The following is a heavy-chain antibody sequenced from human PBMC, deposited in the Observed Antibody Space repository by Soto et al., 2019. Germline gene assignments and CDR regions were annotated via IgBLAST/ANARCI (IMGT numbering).Heavy chain of an antibody. Sequence: VQLLEAGGGLGQPWGSLRLSCAASGFSFSSYAMVWVRQAPGKGLEWVSVISARGGSSYFADSVKGRFTISRDNSKNVLSLEMNSLRAEDTAIYFCAKGSIEYRAAVDNWGQGTLVLVSS. CDR1: GFSFSSYA. D-gene: IGHD3-16*02. CDR3: AKGSIEYRAAVDN. V-gene: IGHV3-23*01. J-gene: IGHJ4*02. CDR2: ISARGGSS.